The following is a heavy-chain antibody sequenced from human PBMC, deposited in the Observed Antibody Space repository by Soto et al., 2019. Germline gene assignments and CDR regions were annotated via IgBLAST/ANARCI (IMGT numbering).Heavy chain of an antibody. Sequence: GSLRLSCAASGFTFSSYSMNWVRQAPGKGLEWVSSISSSSSYIYYADSVKGRFTISRDNAKNSLYLQMNSLRAEDTAVYYCARDQSSGWYKSPSYYYYGMDVWGQGTTVTVSS. V-gene: IGHV3-21*01. CDR2: ISSSSSYI. CDR1: GFTFSSYS. J-gene: IGHJ6*02. CDR3: ARDQSSGWYKSPSYYYYGMDV. D-gene: IGHD6-19*01.